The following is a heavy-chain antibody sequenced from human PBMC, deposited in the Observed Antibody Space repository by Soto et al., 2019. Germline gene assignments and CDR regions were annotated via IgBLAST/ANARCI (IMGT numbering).Heavy chain of an antibody. CDR1: GGSISSYY. J-gene: IGHJ5*02. D-gene: IGHD3-10*01. V-gene: IGHV4-59*01. CDR2: IYYSGST. CDR3: ARSNMVRGDYFDP. Sequence: PSETLSLTCTVSGGSISSYYWSWIRQPPGKGLEWIGYIYYSGSTNYNPSLKSRVTISVDTSKNQFSLKLSSVTAADTAVYYCARSNMVRGDYFDPRGQGTLVTVSS.